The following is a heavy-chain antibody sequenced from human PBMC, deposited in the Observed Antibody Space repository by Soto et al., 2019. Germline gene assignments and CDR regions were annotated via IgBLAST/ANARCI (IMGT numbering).Heavy chain of an antibody. Sequence: GGSLRLSCAACGFTFSTYAMHWVRQAPGKGLEWVAVIWYDGSDKYYADSVKGRFTISRDNSRNTLYLQMNSLRAEDTAVYYCAGQYAAAGTHYYYYSMDVWGQGTTVTVSS. CDR3: AGQYAAAGTHYYYYSMDV. CDR1: GFTFSTYA. CDR2: IWYDGSDK. D-gene: IGHD6-13*01. V-gene: IGHV3-33*01. J-gene: IGHJ6*02.